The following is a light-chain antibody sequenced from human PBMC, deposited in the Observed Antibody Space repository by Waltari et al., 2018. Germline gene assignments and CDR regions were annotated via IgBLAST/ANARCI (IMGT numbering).Light chain of an antibody. J-gene: IGLJ2*01. Sequence: QSVLTQPPSASGTPGQRVTTSCSGSSSNIGSTPVNWYQQLPGTAPKLLIYSNTQRPSGVPVRFSGSKSGTSASLAISGLQSEDEADYYCAAWDDSLNGVVFGGGTKLTVL. CDR1: SSNIGSTP. CDR2: SNT. V-gene: IGLV1-44*01. CDR3: AAWDDSLNGVV.